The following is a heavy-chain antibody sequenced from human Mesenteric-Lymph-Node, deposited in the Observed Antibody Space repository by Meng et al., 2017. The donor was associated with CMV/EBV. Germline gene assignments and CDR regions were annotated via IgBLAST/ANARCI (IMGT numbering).Heavy chain of an antibody. V-gene: IGHV3-20*04. J-gene: IGHJ4*02. CDR3: ARGGSSHSSSTDF. CDR1: GFTFDDYG. CDR2: VEWEGAST. D-gene: IGHD2-2*01. Sequence: GESLKISCEASGFTFDDYGMSWVRQAPGKGLEWVSGVEWEGASTGYADSVKGRFTISRDNAKNSLYLQMNSLRAEDTALYYCARGGSSHSSSTDFWGQGTLVTVSS.